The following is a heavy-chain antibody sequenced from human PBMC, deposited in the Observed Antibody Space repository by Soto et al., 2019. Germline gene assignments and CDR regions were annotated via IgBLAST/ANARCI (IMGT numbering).Heavy chain of an antibody. Sequence: QVQLQESGPGLVKPSETLSLTCTVSGDFITSHYWTWIRQPPGKGLEWIGYVYYDGKTDSSPSLKSLVTISLDTSKNQISLSLTSVTAADTGVYYCARPKGIAPAVWYFDLWGRGTLVTVSS. D-gene: IGHD2-15*01. V-gene: IGHV4-59*08. CDR2: VYYDGKT. J-gene: IGHJ2*01. CDR3: ARPKGIAPAVWYFDL. CDR1: GDFITSHY.